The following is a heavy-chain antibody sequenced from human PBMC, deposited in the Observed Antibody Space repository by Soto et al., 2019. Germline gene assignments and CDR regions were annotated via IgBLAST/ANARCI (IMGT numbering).Heavy chain of an antibody. J-gene: IGHJ4*02. V-gene: IGHV1-69*02. CDR3: ARAATLQSAAAAPDY. Sequence: QVQLVQSGAEVKKPGSSVKVSCKASGGTFSSYTISWVRQAPGQGLEWMGRIIPILGIANYAQKFQGRVTITADKSTSTAYMELSSLRSEDTAVYYCARAATLQSAAAAPDYWGQGTLVTVSS. CDR2: IIPILGIA. D-gene: IGHD6-13*01. CDR1: GGTFSSYT.